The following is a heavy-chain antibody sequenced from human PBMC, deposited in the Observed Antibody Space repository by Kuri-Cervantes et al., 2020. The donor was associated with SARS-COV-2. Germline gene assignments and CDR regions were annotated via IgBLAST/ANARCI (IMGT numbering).Heavy chain of an antibody. CDR2: INHSGST. D-gene: IGHD3-22*01. V-gene: IGHV4-34*01. CDR1: GGSFSGYY. Sequence: ESLKISCAVYGGSFSGYYWSWIRQPPGKGLEWIGEINHSGSTNYNPSLKSRVTIPVDTSKNQFSLKLSSVTAADTAVYYCARGGSMIVVRRYFDYWGQGTLVTVSS. CDR3: ARGGSMIVVRRYFDY. J-gene: IGHJ4*02.